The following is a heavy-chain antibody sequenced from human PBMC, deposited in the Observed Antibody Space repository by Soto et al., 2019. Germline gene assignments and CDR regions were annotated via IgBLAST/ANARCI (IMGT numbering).Heavy chain of an antibody. D-gene: IGHD2-21*02. Sequence: QVQLQESGPGLVKPSGTLSLTCDVSGASISSDKWWSWVRQSPGRGLEWIGEIQHRGTTNCNPSLKSRVTISIEKSKNQFSLEMTSLTAADTAIYYCARGGDWKFDFWGQGSLVTVSS. V-gene: IGHV4-4*02. CDR1: GASISSDKW. CDR3: ARGGDWKFDF. CDR2: IQHRGTT. J-gene: IGHJ4*02.